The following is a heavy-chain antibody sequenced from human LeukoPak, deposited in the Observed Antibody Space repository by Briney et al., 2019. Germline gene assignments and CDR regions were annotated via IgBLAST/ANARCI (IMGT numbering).Heavy chain of an antibody. Sequence: GGSLRLSCAASGFTFSSYNMHWVRQAPGKGLEWVAVISYDGSNKYYADSVKGRFTISRDNSKNTLYLQMNSLRAEDTAVYYCAKDLGRRYDILTGYFYYYYYGMDVWGQGTTVTVSS. D-gene: IGHD3-9*01. CDR1: GFTFSSYN. V-gene: IGHV3-30*18. CDR2: ISYDGSNK. CDR3: AKDLGRRYDILTGYFYYYYYGMDV. J-gene: IGHJ6*02.